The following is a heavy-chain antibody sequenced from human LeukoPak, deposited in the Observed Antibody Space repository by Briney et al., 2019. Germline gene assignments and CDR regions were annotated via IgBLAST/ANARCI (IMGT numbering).Heavy chain of an antibody. CDR1: GYTFTSYA. J-gene: IGHJ4*02. CDR2: INAGNGNT. Sequence: ASVKVSCKASGYTFTSYAMHWVRQAPGQRLEWMGWINAGNGNTKYSQKFQGRVTITRDTSASTAHMELSSLRSEDTAVYYCASPTYGSGSYYNLALDYWGQGTLVTVSS. CDR3: ASPTYGSGSYYNLALDY. D-gene: IGHD3-10*01. V-gene: IGHV1-3*01.